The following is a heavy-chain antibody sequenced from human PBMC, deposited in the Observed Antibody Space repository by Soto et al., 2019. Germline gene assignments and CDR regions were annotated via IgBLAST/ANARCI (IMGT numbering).Heavy chain of an antibody. D-gene: IGHD3-3*01. V-gene: IGHV3-15*01. CDR2: IKSKTDGGTT. CDR3: TTEGLDYDFWNTYNWFDP. Sequence: GGSLRLSCAAPGFTFSNAWMSWVRQAPGKGLEWVGRIKSKTDGGTTDYAAPVKGRFTISRDDSKNTLYLQMNSLKTEDTAVYYCTTEGLDYDFWNTYNWFDPWGQGTLVTVSS. J-gene: IGHJ5*02. CDR1: GFTFSNAW.